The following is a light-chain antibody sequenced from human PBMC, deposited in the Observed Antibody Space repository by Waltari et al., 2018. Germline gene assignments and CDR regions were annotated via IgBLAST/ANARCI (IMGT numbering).Light chain of an antibody. Sequence: QSALTQAPSVSGTPGQRVTISCSGTNYNIGSGPVNWYQQVPGMSPKLLIYSNDQGPSGVPDRFSGSKSGTSASLAISGLQSEDEADYYCATWDGRVNGVLFGGGTKVTVL. CDR3: ATWDGRVNGVL. V-gene: IGLV1-44*01. J-gene: IGLJ2*01. CDR2: SND. CDR1: NYNIGSGP.